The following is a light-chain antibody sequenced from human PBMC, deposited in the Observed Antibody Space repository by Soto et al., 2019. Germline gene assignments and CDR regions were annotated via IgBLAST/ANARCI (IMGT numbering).Light chain of an antibody. Sequence: EIVMTQSPATLYVSPGERATLSCRASQSVSSNLAWYQQKPGQAPRLLIYGASTRATGIPARFSGSGSGTECTLTISSLQSEDFAVYYCQQYNNWFRTFGQGTKMEIK. CDR1: QSVSSN. V-gene: IGKV3-15*01. J-gene: IGKJ1*01. CDR3: QQYNNWFRT. CDR2: GAS.